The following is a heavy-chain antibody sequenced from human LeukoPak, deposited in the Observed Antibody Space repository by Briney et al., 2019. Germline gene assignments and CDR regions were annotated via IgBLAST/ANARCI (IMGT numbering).Heavy chain of an antibody. J-gene: IGHJ4*02. V-gene: IGHV4-61*02. CDR3: ARDRGYCGGDCYANDY. CDR1: GGSISSGSYY. CDR2: FYTSGTT. D-gene: IGHD2-21*02. Sequence: SETLSLTCTVSGGSISSGSYYWSWIRQPAGKGLEWIGRFYTSGTTTYNASLKSRATISVDTSKNQFSLTLSSVTAADTAVYYCARDRGYCGGDCYANDYWGQGTLVIVSS.